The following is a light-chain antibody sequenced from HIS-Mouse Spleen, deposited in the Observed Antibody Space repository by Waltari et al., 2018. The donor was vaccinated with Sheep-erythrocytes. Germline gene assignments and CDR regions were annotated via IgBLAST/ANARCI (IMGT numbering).Light chain of an antibody. V-gene: IGLV1-44*01. J-gene: IGLJ3*02. CDR1: SSNIGSNT. CDR3: AAWDDSLNGWV. Sequence: QSVLTQPPSASGTPGQRVTISCSGSSSNIGSNTVNWYQQLPGTAPKPLIYSNNPPPPGVPDRFSGSKSGTSASLAISGLQSEDEADYYCAAWDDSLNGWVFGGGTKLTVL. CDR2: SNN.